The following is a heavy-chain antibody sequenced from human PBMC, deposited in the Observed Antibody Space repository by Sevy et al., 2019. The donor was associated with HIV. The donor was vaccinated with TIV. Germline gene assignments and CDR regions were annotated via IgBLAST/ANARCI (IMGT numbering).Heavy chain of an antibody. CDR3: ARELYYGMDV. CDR1: GFTISNYD. CDR2: IDNDGDT. Sequence: GGSLRLSCRASGFTISNYDMHWVRQATGKGLEWVSGIDNDGDTYYPDSVKGRFTISRENGRDSLYLQMNSLRAGDTAVYYCARELYYGMDVWGQGTTVTVSS. V-gene: IGHV3-13*01. D-gene: IGHD3-10*01. J-gene: IGHJ6*02.